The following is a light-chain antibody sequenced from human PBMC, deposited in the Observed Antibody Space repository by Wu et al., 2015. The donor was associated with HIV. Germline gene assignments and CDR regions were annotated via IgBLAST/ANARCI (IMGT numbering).Light chain of an antibody. J-gene: IGKJ5*01. CDR3: QQYHDSPVT. Sequence: EVVLTQSPGTLSLSPGERASLSCRASQSVSSSHLAWYQQKSGQAPRLLIYGASSRTDGIPDRFSGSGSGTDFTLIISRVELEDFAVYYCQQYHDSPVTFGQGTRLDIK. CDR2: GAS. V-gene: IGKV3-20*01. CDR1: QSVSSSH.